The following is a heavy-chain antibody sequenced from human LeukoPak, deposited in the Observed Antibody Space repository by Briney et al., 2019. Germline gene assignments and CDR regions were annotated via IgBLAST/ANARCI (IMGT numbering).Heavy chain of an antibody. J-gene: IGHJ4*02. Sequence: ASVKVSCKASGYTFTGYYMHWVRQAPGQRLEWMEWINPNNGCTNYAHKFQGRLTMTRQTSINTAYMEVSRLSSTYTAVYYCAIDYGSGSYYLDYWGQGTLVTVSS. D-gene: IGHD3-10*01. CDR2: INPNNGCT. CDR3: AIDYGSGSYYLDY. V-gene: IGHV1-2*02. CDR1: GYTFTGYY.